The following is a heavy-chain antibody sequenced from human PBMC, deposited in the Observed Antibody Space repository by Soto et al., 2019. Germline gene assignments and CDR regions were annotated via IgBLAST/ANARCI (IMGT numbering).Heavy chain of an antibody. Sequence: EVQVSESGGGLVQPGGSLRLSCATSGFTFSQYPMNWVRQAPGKGLEWVSGISAGGDRTYYADSVKGRFTIFRDNSKNSVSLQMNGLRVEDTAVYYCARRVWGQGTRVTVSS. V-gene: IGHV3-23*01. CDR1: GFTFSQYP. J-gene: IGHJ4*02. CDR2: ISAGGDRT. CDR3: ARRV.